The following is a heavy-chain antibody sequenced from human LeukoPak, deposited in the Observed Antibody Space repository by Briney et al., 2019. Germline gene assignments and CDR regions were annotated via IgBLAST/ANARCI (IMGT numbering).Heavy chain of an antibody. CDR3: ARHNAPRRVGFDF. D-gene: IGHD1-14*01. V-gene: IGHV4-34*01. Sequence: PSETLSLTCAVYGGSFSGYYWSWIRQPPGKGLEWIGEINHSGSTNYNPSLKSRVTISVDTSKNRFSLNFNSVTAADTALYWCARHNAPRRVGFDFWGQGILVTVSS. CDR1: GGSFSGYY. J-gene: IGHJ4*02. CDR2: INHSGST.